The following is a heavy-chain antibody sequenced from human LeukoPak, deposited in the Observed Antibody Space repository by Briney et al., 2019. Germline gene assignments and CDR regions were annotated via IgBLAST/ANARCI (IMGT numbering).Heavy chain of an antibody. J-gene: IGHJ4*02. CDR2: INHDGTGT. CDR3: ARDLGSSWPFDY. V-gene: IGHV3-74*01. D-gene: IGHD6-13*01. Sequence: PGGSLRLSCAASGWMHWVRQAPGKGLVWVSGINHDGTGTYYADSVKGRFTISRDNAKNSLYLQMNSLRAEDTAVYYCARDLGSSWPFDYWGQGTLVTVSS. CDR1: GW.